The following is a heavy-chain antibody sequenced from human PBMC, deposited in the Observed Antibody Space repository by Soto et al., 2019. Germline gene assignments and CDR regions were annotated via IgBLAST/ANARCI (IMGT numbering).Heavy chain of an antibody. D-gene: IGHD3-10*01. CDR3: AKVLLWFGEFPVDY. V-gene: IGHV3-30*18. J-gene: IGHJ4*02. CDR1: GFTFSSYG. Sequence: QVQLVESGGGVVQPGRSLRLSCAASGFTFSSYGMHWVRQAPGKGLEWVAVISYDGSNKYYADSVKGRFTISRDNSKNTLYLQMNSLRAEDTAVYYCAKVLLWFGEFPVDYWGQGTLVTVSS. CDR2: ISYDGSNK.